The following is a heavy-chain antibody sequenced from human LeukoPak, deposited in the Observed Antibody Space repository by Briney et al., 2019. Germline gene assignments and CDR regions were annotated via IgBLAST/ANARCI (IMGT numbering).Heavy chain of an antibody. CDR3: ARSANPGVDEFDP. V-gene: IGHV3-48*02. CDR2: ITTSNTI. Sequence: TGGSLRLSCAASGCSFRSYNMAWVRQAPGKGLEWLSYITTSNTINYADSVKGRFTMSRDNAKNSLYLQMNCLRDEDTAVYYCARSANPGVDEFDPWGQGTLVTVSS. J-gene: IGHJ5*02. CDR1: GCSFRSYN.